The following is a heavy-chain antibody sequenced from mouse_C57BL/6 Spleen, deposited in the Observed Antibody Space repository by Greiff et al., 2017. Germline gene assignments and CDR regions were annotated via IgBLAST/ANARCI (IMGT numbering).Heavy chain of an antibody. CDR1: GYAFSSSW. CDR3: ARSGYYGSSFGDY. V-gene: IGHV1-82*01. Sequence: QVQLQQSGPELVKPGASVKISCKASGYAFSSSWMNWVKQRPGKGLEWIGRIYPGDGDTNYNGKFKGKATLTADKSSSTAYMQLSILTSEDSAVYFCARSGYYGSSFGDYWGQVTTLTVSS. D-gene: IGHD1-1*01. CDR2: IYPGDGDT. J-gene: IGHJ2*01.